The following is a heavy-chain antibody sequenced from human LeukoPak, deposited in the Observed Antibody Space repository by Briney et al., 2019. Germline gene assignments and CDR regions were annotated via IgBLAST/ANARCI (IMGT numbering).Heavy chain of an antibody. Sequence: QPGRSLRLSCAASGFTFDDYDMHWVRQAPGKGLEWVSGISWNSGTIGYADSVKGRFTISRDNAKNSLYLQMNSLRAEDTALYYCAKDRYSSTWYYFDYWGQGTLVTVSS. CDR3: AKDRYSSTWYYFDY. CDR2: ISWNSGTI. D-gene: IGHD6-13*01. CDR1: GFTFDDYD. V-gene: IGHV3-9*01. J-gene: IGHJ4*02.